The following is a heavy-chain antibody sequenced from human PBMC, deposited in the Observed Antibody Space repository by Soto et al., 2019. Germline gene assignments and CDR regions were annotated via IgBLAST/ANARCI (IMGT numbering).Heavy chain of an antibody. J-gene: IGHJ6*01. D-gene: IGHD5-18*01. Sequence: QVQLVESGGGVVQPGRSLRLSCAASGFTFSSYAMHWVRQAPGKGLEWVAVISYDGSNKYYADSVKGRFTISRDNSKNTLYLQMNSLRAEDTAVYYCARENVDTAMVRNYGMDVW. V-gene: IGHV3-30-3*01. CDR1: GFTFSSYA. CDR2: ISYDGSNK. CDR3: ARENVDTAMVRNYGMDV.